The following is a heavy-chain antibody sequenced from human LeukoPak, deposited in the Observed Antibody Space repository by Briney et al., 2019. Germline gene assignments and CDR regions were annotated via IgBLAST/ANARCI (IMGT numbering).Heavy chain of an antibody. V-gene: IGHV3-23*01. Sequence: GGSLRLSCAATGFTFSSYAMSWVRQAPGKGLEWVSAISGSGDSTYYGDSVKGRFTISRDNSKNTLYLQMNSLRAEDTAVYYCAKTRPLDSSSWSHGDYWGQGTLVTVSS. CDR2: ISGSGDST. D-gene: IGHD6-13*01. J-gene: IGHJ4*02. CDR1: GFTFSSYA. CDR3: AKTRPLDSSSWSHGDY.